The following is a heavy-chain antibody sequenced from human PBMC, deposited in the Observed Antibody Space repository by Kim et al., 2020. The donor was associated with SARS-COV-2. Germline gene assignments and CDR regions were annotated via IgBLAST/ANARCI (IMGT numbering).Heavy chain of an antibody. CDR2: ST. Sequence: STHSNPSLRWPVPISVDTSKNQFSLKLSSVTAADAAVYYCARKRGGYFDYWGQGTLVTVSS. D-gene: IGHD3-16*01. CDR3: ARKRGGYFDY. V-gene: IGHV4-34*01. J-gene: IGHJ4*02.